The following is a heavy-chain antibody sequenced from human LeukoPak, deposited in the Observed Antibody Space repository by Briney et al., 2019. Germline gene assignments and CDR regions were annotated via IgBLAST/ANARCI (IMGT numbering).Heavy chain of an antibody. CDR3: TSMDGLTAFDY. D-gene: IGHD3-10*01. V-gene: IGHV1-24*01. J-gene: IGHJ4*02. CDR1: GYSFSEVF. CDR2: FDPEHDQT. Sequence: ASVKVSCTVSGYSFSEVFMHWVRQAPGKGLEWMGGFDPEHDQTIYAQKSQGRVTMSADTSTDTAYMELSSLRSEDTAVYYCTSMDGLTAFDYWGQGTLVTVSS.